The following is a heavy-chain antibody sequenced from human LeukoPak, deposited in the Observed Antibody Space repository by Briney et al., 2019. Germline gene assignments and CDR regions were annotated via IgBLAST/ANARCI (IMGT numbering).Heavy chain of an antibody. D-gene: IGHD1-7*01. J-gene: IGHJ4*02. CDR2: IGYDGSNK. V-gene: IGHV3-30*02. CDR1: GFIFSNYG. Sequence: PGGSLRLSCAVSGFIFSNYGMHWVRQAPGKGLGRGAFIGYDGSNKYYADSVKGRFTVSRDNSKNTLYLEMNSLRGEDTAVYYCVKRNSFYLDYWGQGTLVTVSS. CDR3: VKRNSFYLDY.